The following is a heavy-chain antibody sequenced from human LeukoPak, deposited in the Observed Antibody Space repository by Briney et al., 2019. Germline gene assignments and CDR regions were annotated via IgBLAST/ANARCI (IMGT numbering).Heavy chain of an antibody. Sequence: GESLKISCKGSGYDFSGDWIGWVRQMPGKGLELMGIIYPGDSDTRYSPSFQGQVTISADKSISTAYLQWSSLKASDTAMYYCARQIAYCGGDCSAFDYWGQGTLVTVSS. CDR3: ARQIAYCGGDCSAFDY. CDR1: GYDFSGDW. D-gene: IGHD2-21*02. J-gene: IGHJ4*02. CDR2: IYPGDSDT. V-gene: IGHV5-51*01.